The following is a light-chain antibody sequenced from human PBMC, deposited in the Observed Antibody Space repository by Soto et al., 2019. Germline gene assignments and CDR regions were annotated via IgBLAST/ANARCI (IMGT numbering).Light chain of an antibody. CDR3: QQYGSSIT. CDR1: QSVSIH. CDR2: GTS. V-gene: IGKV3-20*01. J-gene: IGKJ5*01. Sequence: EIVFTQSPGTLSLSPGERATFSVRASQSVSIHLAWYQQKPGQAPRLLIYGTSSRATGIPDRFSGSGSGTDFTLTISRLEPEDFAVFYCQQYGSSITFGQGTRLEIK.